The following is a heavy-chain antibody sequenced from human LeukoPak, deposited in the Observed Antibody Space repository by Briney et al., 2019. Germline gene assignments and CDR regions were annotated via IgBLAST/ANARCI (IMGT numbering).Heavy chain of an antibody. CDR3: AKRDYYDSSGYYYYFDY. V-gene: IGHV3-23*01. D-gene: IGHD3-22*01. CDR1: GFTFSSYA. CDR2: ISGSGGST. Sequence: PGGSLRLSCAASGFTFSSYAVSWVRQAPGKGLEWVSAISGSGGSTYYADSVKGRFTISRDNSKNTLYLQMNSLRAEDTAVYYCAKRDYYDSSGYYYYFDYWGQGTLVTVSS. J-gene: IGHJ4*02.